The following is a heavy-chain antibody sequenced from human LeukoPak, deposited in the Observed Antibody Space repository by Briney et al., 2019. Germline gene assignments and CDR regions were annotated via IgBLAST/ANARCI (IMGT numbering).Heavy chain of an antibody. D-gene: IGHD2-2*02. Sequence: SETLSLTCTVSGYSISSGYYWGWIRQPPGKGLEWIGSIYHSGSTYYNPSLKSRVTISVDTSKNQFSLKLSSVTAADTAVYYCARVLVPAAISXXXWGQXTLXT. V-gene: IGHV4-38-2*02. CDR1: GYSISSGYY. CDR2: IYHSGST. J-gene: IGHJ4*02. CDR3: ARVLVPAAISXXX.